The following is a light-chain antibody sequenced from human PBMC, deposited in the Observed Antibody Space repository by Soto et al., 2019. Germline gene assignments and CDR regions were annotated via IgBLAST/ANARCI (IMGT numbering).Light chain of an antibody. CDR1: QDIKDE. J-gene: IGKJ1*01. CDR3: LKHDSYPWK. V-gene: IGKV1-6*01. CDR2: GAS. Sequence: AIQMTQSPSSLSAFVGDSVTITCRASQDIKDEVGWYQQKPGKAPKLLIFGASSLQSGVPSRFRGSGTGTDFTLTISGLQAADFATYYCLKHDSYPWKFGQGTKGAIK.